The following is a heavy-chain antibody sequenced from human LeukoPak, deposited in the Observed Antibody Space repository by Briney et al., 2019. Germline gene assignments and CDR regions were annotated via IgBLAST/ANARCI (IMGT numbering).Heavy chain of an antibody. J-gene: IGHJ4*02. D-gene: IGHD1-1*01. CDR2: INHSGST. Sequence: SETLSLTCAVYGGSFSGYYWSWIRQPPGKGLEWIGEINHSGSTNYNSSLKSRVTISVDTSENQLSLKLSSVTAADTAVYYCARGVGLTQGGTFDYWGQGTLVTVSS. V-gene: IGHV4-34*01. CDR3: ARGVGLTQGGTFDY. CDR1: GGSFSGYY.